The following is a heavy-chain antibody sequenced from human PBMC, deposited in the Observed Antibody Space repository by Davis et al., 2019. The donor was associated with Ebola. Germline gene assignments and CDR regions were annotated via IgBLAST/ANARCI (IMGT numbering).Heavy chain of an antibody. Sequence: AASVKVSCKASGYTFTSYAMHWVRQAPGQRLEWMGWINAGNGNTKYSQKFQGRVTITRDTSPSTAYMELSSLRSEDTAVYYCAREGGYCSGGSCYSGHPFTYYYYGMDVWGQGTTVTVSS. CDR2: INAGNGNT. CDR1: GYTFTSYA. V-gene: IGHV1-3*01. D-gene: IGHD2-15*01. CDR3: AREGGYCSGGSCYSGHPFTYYYYGMDV. J-gene: IGHJ6*02.